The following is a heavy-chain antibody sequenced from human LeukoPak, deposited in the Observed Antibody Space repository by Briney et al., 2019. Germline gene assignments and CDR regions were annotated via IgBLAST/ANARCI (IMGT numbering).Heavy chain of an antibody. CDR1: GGSFSGYY. J-gene: IGHJ4*02. CDR2: INHSGRT. Sequence: SETLSLTCAVYGGSFSGYYWSWIRQPSGKGLEWIGEINHSGRTNYNPSLKSRVTISVDTSKNQFSLKLSSVTAADTAVYYCARAYGDYVFDYWGQGTLVTVSS. CDR3: ARAYGDYVFDY. V-gene: IGHV4-34*01. D-gene: IGHD4-17*01.